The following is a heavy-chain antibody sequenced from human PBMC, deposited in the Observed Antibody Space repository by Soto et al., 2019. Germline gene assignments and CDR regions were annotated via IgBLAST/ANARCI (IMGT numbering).Heavy chain of an antibody. Sequence: GGSLRLSCAASGFTFSTYGMNWVRQAPGKGLEWVSGISESGGNTYYADSVRGRFTISRDNSKYTLYLQINSLRAEDTAVYYCAILTKPNWGQGTLVTVSS. V-gene: IGHV3-23*01. CDR1: GFTFSTYG. CDR2: ISESGGNT. CDR3: AILTKPN. J-gene: IGHJ4*02. D-gene: IGHD2-8*01.